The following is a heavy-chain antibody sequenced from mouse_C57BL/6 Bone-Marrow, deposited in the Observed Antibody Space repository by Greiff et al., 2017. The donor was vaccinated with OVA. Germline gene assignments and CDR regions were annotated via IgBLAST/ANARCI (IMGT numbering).Heavy chain of an antibody. V-gene: IGHV1-55*01. Sequence: VQLQQPGAELVKPGASVKMSCKASGYTFTSYWITWVKQRPGQGLEWIGDIYPGSGSTNYNEKFKSKATLTVDTSSSTAYMQLSSLTSEDSAVYYCARGGKKNDDYFYWYFDVWGTGTTVTVSS. CDR1: GYTFTSYW. D-gene: IGHD2-4*01. CDR3: ARGGKKNDDYFYWYFDV. CDR2: IYPGSGST. J-gene: IGHJ1*03.